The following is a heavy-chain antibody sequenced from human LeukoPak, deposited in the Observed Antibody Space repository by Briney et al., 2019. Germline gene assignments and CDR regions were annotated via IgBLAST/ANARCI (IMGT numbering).Heavy chain of an antibody. D-gene: IGHD1-14*01. J-gene: IGHJ5*02. Sequence: ASVKVSCKASGYTFTGYYMHWVRQAPGQGLERMGWINPNSGGTNYAQKFQGRVTMTRDTSISTAYMELGKLRSDDTAVYYCARGATKVSHGNWFDPWGQGTLVTVSS. CDR2: INPNSGGT. CDR1: GYTFTGYY. V-gene: IGHV1-2*02. CDR3: ARGATKVSHGNWFDP.